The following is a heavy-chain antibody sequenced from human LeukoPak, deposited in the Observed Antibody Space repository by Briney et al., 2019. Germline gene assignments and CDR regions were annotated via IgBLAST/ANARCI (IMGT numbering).Heavy chain of an antibody. CDR2: MKQDGDEK. J-gene: IGHJ4*02. Sequence: GGSLRLSCAASGFTFSNAWMNWVRQAPGKGLEWVANMKQDGDEKYYVDSVKGRFTISRDNAKNSLYLQMNSLRGEDTAVYYCARNLHDYWGQGTLVTVSS. CDR1: GFTFSNAW. V-gene: IGHV3-7*01. CDR3: ARNLHDY.